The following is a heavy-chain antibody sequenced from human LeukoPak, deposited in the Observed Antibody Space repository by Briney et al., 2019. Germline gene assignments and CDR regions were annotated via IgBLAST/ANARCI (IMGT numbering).Heavy chain of an antibody. D-gene: IGHD6-13*01. J-gene: IGHJ4*02. CDR2: IYPGDSDT. CDR3: ARHPIAAAADY. V-gene: IGHV5-51*01. Sequence: GESLKISCKGSGSRFTSYWIGWVRQMPGKGLEWMGIIYPGDSDTRYSPSFQGQVTISADKSISTAYLQWSSLKASDTAMYYCARHPIAAAADYWGRGTLVTVSS. CDR1: GSRFTSYW.